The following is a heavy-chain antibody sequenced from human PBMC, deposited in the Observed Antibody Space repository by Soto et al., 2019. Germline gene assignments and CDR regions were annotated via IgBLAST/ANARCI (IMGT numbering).Heavy chain of an antibody. Sequence: SVKVSCKASGGTFSSYAISWVRQAPGQGLEWMGGIIPIFGTANYAQKFQGRVTITADESTSTAYMELSSLRSEDTAVYYCARDSGRGYNPYYYYYGMDVWGQGTTVTVYS. CDR1: GGTFSSYA. J-gene: IGHJ6*02. V-gene: IGHV1-69*13. CDR3: ARDSGRGYNPYYYYYGMDV. CDR2: IIPIFGTA. D-gene: IGHD5-12*01.